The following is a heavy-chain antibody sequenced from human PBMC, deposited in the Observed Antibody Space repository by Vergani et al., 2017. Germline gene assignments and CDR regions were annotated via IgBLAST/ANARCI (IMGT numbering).Heavy chain of an antibody. CDR2: IYSGGST. Sequence: EVQLLESGGGLVQPGGSLRLSCAASGFTVSSNYMSWVRQAPGKGLEWVSGIYSGGSTYYADSENGRFIIYRDTSKKTVDLQMNSLREGDTAMYFCARAQGEECRSTSCYWADFWGQGTQVTVSS. V-gene: IGHV3-66*02. CDR3: ARAQGEECRSTSCYWADF. J-gene: IGHJ4*02. CDR1: GFTVSSNY. D-gene: IGHD2-2*01.